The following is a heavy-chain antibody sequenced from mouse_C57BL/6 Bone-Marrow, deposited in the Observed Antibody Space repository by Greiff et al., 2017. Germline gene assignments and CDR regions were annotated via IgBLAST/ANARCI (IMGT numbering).Heavy chain of an antibody. Sequence: QVQLQQPGAELVKPGASVKLSCKASGYTFTSYWMHWVKQRPGRGLEWIGRIAPNSGGTKYNEKFQSKATLTVDKPSSTAYMQVSSLTSEDSAVYYCARRLFITTVSYWYFDVWGTGTTVTVSS. CDR2: IAPNSGGT. D-gene: IGHD1-1*01. V-gene: IGHV1-72*01. J-gene: IGHJ1*03. CDR1: GYTFTSYW. CDR3: ARRLFITTVSYWYFDV.